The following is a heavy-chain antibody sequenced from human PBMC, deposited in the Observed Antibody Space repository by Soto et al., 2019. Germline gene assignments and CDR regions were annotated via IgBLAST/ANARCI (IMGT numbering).Heavy chain of an antibody. Sequence: PSETLSLTCAVFGGSFSGYYWSWIRQPPGKGLEWIGEINHSGSTNYNPSLKSRVTISVDTSKNQFSLKLNSVTAADTAVYYCARDTTSGSYWDYWGQGTLVTVSS. J-gene: IGHJ4*02. CDR2: INHSGST. CDR1: GGSFSGYY. CDR3: ARDTTSGSYWDY. V-gene: IGHV4-34*01. D-gene: IGHD1-26*01.